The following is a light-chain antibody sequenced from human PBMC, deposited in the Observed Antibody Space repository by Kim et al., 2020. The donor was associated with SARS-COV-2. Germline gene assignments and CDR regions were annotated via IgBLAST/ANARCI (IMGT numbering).Light chain of an antibody. V-gene: IGLV3-1*01. CDR3: QAWDSSTVV. J-gene: IGLJ2*01. Sequence: VSPGQTASLTCSGDKLGDKYACWYQQKPGQSPVLVIYQDSKRPSGIPGRFSGSNPGNTATLTISGTQAMDEADYYCQAWDSSTVVFGGGTQLTVL. CDR1: KLGDKY. CDR2: QDS.